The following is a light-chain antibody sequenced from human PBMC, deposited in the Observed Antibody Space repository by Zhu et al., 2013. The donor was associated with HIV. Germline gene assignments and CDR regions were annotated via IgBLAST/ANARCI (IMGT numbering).Light chain of an antibody. Sequence: SYVLTQPPSVSVAPGKTTRITCGANNIGSNSVHWYQQKPGEAPVLVIYDDTDWPSGIPERFSGSNSGNTATLTISRVAAGDEADYYCQVWDSSSDHVVFGGGTKLTVL. CDR2: DDT. CDR1: NIGSNS. V-gene: IGLV3-21*04. J-gene: IGLJ2*01. CDR3: QVWDSSSDHVV.